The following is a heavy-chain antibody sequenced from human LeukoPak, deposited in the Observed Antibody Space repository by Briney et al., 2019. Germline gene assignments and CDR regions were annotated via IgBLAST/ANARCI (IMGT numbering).Heavy chain of an antibody. Sequence: ASVKVSSKAAGYTFTVCYMHWVRQAPGQGLEGMGWINPNSGGTNYAQKFQGRVTITRDTSISTAYMELSRLRSDDTAVYYCASTPRRSGYGLGGYWGQGTLVTVSS. CDR1: GYTFTVCY. CDR3: ASTPRRSGYGLGGY. D-gene: IGHD5-12*01. J-gene: IGHJ4*02. CDR2: INPNSGGT. V-gene: IGHV1-2*02.